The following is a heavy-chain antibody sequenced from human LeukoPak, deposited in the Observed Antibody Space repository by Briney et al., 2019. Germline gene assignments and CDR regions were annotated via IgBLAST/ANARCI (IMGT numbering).Heavy chain of an antibody. CDR1: GGSISSSSYY. CDR2: IYYSGST. Sequence: TSETLSLTCTVSGGSISSSSYYWGWIRQPPGKGLEWIGSIYYSGSTYYNPSLKSRVTMSIDTSKIQFSLKLRSVTAADTAVYYCARGSEGEPGLFDYWGQGTLVTVSS. D-gene: IGHD3-16*01. J-gene: IGHJ4*02. CDR3: ARGSEGEPGLFDY. V-gene: IGHV4-39*07.